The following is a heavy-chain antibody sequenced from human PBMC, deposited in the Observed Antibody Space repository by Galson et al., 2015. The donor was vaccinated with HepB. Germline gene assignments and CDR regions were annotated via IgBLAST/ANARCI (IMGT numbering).Heavy chain of an antibody. V-gene: IGHV3-33*08. D-gene: IGHD3-22*01. Sequence: SLRLSCAASGFTFSSYGMHWVRQAPGKGLEWVAVIWYDGSNKYYADSVKGRFTISRDNSKNTLYLQMNSLRAEDTAVYYCARDPDSSGYTVNWFDPWGQGTLVTVSS. J-gene: IGHJ5*02. CDR3: ARDPDSSGYTVNWFDP. CDR1: GFTFSSYG. CDR2: IWYDGSNK.